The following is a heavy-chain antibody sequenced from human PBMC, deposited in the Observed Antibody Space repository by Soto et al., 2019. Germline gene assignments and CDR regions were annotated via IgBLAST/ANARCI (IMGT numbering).Heavy chain of an antibody. J-gene: IGHJ4*02. V-gene: IGHV4-38-2*01. CDR2: IYHSGST. CDR3: ARSVFGVVIVYFDY. D-gene: IGHD3-3*01. Sequence: PSETLSLTCAVSGYSISSGYCWGWIRQPPGRGLEWIGSIYHSGSTYYNPSLKSRVTISVDTSKNQFSLKLSSVTAADTAVYYCARSVFGVVIVYFDYWGQGTLVTVSS. CDR1: GYSISSGYC.